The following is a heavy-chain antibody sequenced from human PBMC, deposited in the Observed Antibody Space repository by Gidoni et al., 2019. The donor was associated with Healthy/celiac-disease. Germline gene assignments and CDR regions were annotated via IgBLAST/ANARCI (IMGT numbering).Heavy chain of an antibody. Sequence: QVQLQQWGAGLLKPSETLSLTCAVYGGSFSGYYWSWIRQPPGKGLEWIGEINHSGSTNYNPSLKSRVTLSVDTSKNQFSLKLSSVTAPDTAFYYCARGFPFTTVTRGGGFDPWGQGTLVTVSS. V-gene: IGHV4-34*01. D-gene: IGHD4-17*01. J-gene: IGHJ5*02. CDR2: INHSGST. CDR3: ARGFPFTTVTRGGGFDP. CDR1: GGSFSGYY.